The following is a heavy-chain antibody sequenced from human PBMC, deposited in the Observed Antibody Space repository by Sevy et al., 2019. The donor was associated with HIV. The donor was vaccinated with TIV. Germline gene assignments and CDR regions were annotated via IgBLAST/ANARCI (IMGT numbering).Heavy chain of an antibody. CDR1: GFTFSSYG. CDR2: IRYDGSNK. D-gene: IGHD1-26*01. V-gene: IGHV3-30*02. CDR3: AILGSYLFDY. J-gene: IGHJ4*02. Sequence: GGCLRLSCAASGFTFSSYGMHWVRQAPGKGLEWVAFIRYDGSNKYYADSVKGRFTISRDNSKNTLYLQMNSLRAEDTAVYYCAILGSYLFDYWGQGTLVTVSS.